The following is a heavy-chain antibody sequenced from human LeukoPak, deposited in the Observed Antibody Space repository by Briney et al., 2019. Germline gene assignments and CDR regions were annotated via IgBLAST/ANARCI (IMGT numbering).Heavy chain of an antibody. J-gene: IGHJ4*02. CDR3: AREEDDYFDY. Sequence: GRSLRLSCAASGFTFSSYGMHWVRQAPGKGLEWVAVIWYDGSNKYYADSVKGRFTISRDNAKNTLYLQMNSLRAEDTAVYYCAREEDDYFDYWGQGTLVTVSS. V-gene: IGHV3-33*01. CDR2: IWYDGSNK. CDR1: GFTFSSYG. D-gene: IGHD2-15*01.